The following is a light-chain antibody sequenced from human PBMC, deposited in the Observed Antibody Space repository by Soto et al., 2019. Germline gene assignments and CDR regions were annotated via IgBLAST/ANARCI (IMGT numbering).Light chain of an antibody. Sequence: EIVLTQSAATLSLSPGKRATLSCRASQSVSSYLAWYQQKPGQAPRLLIYDASNRATGIPARFSGSGSGTDFTLTISSLEPEDCAVYYCQQRSNWPPVYTFGQGTKLEIK. CDR1: QSVSSY. CDR3: QQRSNWPPVYT. V-gene: IGKV3-11*01. J-gene: IGKJ2*01. CDR2: DAS.